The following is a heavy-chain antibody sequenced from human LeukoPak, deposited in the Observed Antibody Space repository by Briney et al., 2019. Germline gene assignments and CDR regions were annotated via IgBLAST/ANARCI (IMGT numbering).Heavy chain of an antibody. CDR3: ATAEYYDSSGLGNFDY. V-gene: IGHV1-24*01. D-gene: IGHD3-22*01. Sequence: ASVKVSCKVSGYTLTELSMHWVRQAPGKGLEWMGGFDPEDGETIYAQKFQGRVTMTEDTSTDTAYMELSSLRSEDTAVYYCATAEYYDSSGLGNFDYWGQGTLVTVSS. J-gene: IGHJ4*02. CDR1: GYTLTELS. CDR2: FDPEDGET.